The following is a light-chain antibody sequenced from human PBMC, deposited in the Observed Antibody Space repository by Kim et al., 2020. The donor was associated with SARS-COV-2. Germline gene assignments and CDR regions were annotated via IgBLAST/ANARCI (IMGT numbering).Light chain of an antibody. CDR1: SSDVGGYNY. J-gene: IGLJ2*01. V-gene: IGLV2-14*04. CDR2: DVS. Sequence: GQSITISWNGTSSDVGGYNYVSWYQQHPGKAPKLMIYDVSKRPSGVSNRFSGSKSGNTASLTISGLQAEDEADYYCSSYTSSSTVVIGGGTQLTVL. CDR3: SSYTSSSTVV.